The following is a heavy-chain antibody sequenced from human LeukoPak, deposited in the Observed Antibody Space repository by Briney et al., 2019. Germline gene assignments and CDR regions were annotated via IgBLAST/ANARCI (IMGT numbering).Heavy chain of an antibody. CDR2: LYSGDSDT. V-gene: IGHV5-51*01. Sequence: GESLKTSCQGSGYRFTTYWLGWVRQVPRKGLEWMGFLYSGDSDTRYSPSFQGKVTISADKSIHPAYLQWSSLKASDTAMYYCARRSAVAPYYYMDVWGKGTTVTVSS. CDR1: GYRFTTYW. J-gene: IGHJ6*03. CDR3: ARRSAVAPYYYMDV.